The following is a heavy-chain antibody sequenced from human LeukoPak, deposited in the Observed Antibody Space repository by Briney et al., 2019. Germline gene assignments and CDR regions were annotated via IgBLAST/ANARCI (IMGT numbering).Heavy chain of an antibody. CDR2: IKQDGSEK. D-gene: IGHD3-16*01. CDR1: GFTFSSYW. Sequence: PGGSLRLSCAASGFTFSSYWMSWVRQAPGKGLEWVANIKQDGSEKYYVDSVKGRFTITRDNAKNSLYLEMNSLRAEDTGLYHCARDMKGNLDYWGQGTLVTVSS. V-gene: IGHV3-7*01. CDR3: ARDMKGNLDY. J-gene: IGHJ4*02.